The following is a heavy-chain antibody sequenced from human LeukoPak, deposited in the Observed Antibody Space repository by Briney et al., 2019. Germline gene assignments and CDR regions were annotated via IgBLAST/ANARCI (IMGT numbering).Heavy chain of an antibody. Sequence: ASVKVSCKASGYTFTSYDINWVRQATGQGLEWMGWMNPNSGNTGYAQKLQGRVTMTRNTSISTAYMELSSLRSEDTAVYYCWAYYYDSSGYDAFDIWGQGTMVTVSS. CDR1: GYTFTSYD. D-gene: IGHD3-22*01. J-gene: IGHJ3*02. CDR3: WAYYYDSSGYDAFDI. CDR2: MNPNSGNT. V-gene: IGHV1-8*01.